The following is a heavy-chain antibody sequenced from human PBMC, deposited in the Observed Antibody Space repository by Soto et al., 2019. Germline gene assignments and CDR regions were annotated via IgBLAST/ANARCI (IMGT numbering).Heavy chain of an antibody. CDR2: LNTDGTTA. J-gene: IGHJ4*02. CDR3: AREAMATSTFDY. D-gene: IGHD5-12*01. V-gene: IGHV3-74*01. Sequence: GGSLRLSCAASGFTFSRYWMHWVRQAPGKWLMWVSRLNTDGTTAAYADSVKGRFTISRDNAKNTLYLLMNSLRVEDTAVYYCAREAMATSTFDYWGQGXLVTVYS. CDR1: GFTFSRYW.